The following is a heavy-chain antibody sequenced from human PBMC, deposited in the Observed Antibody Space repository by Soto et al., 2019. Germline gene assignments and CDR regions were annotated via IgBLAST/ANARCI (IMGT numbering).Heavy chain of an antibody. CDR3: ARGSISIRSAFDI. CDR2: INAGNGNT. J-gene: IGHJ3*02. CDR1: GYTFTSNA. D-gene: IGHD6-6*01. V-gene: IGHV1-3*01. Sequence: APVNVSCKASGYTFTSNAIHRVRQAPGQRHERMGWINAGNGNTTYSQKFQGRVTITRDTSASKVYMELSSVSSEDTAVYYCARGSISIRSAFDIWGQGTMVTVSS.